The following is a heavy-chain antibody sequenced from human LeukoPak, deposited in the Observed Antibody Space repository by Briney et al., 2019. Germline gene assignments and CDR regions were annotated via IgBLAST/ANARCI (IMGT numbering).Heavy chain of an antibody. CDR1: GGSISSSGYY. D-gene: IGHD2-21*02. Sequence: SETLSLTCTVSGGSISSSGYYWGWIRQPPGKGLEWIGSIYYSGSTYYNPSLKSRVTISVDTSKNQFSLKLSSVTAADTAVCYCASSGDARGYYFDYWGQGTLVTVSS. CDR3: ASSGDARGYYFDY. CDR2: IYYSGST. J-gene: IGHJ4*02. V-gene: IGHV4-39*01.